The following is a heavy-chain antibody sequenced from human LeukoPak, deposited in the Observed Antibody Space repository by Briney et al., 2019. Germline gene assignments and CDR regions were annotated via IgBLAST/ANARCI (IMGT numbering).Heavy chain of an antibody. D-gene: IGHD3-22*01. J-gene: IGHJ4*02. CDR2: IYTSGST. CDR1: GGSISSYY. Sequence: SETLSLTCTVSGGSISSYYWSWIRQPAGKGLEWIGRIYTSGSTNYNPSLKSRVTMSVDTSKNQFSLKLSSVTAADTAVYYCARESPGDDSSGYYFDNWGQGTLVTVSS. CDR3: ARESPGDDSSGYYFDN. V-gene: IGHV4-4*07.